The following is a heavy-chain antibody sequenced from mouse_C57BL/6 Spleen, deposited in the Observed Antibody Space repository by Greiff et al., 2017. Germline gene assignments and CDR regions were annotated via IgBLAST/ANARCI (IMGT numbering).Heavy chain of an antibody. CDR3: ARSPYYYGSSYGYFDV. CDR1: GYTFTSYW. CDR2: IDPSDSET. D-gene: IGHD1-1*01. J-gene: IGHJ1*03. V-gene: IGHV1-52*01. Sequence: QVQLQQPGAELVRPGSSVKLSCKASGYTFTSYWMHWVKQRPIQGLEWIGNIDPSDSETHYNQKFKDKATLTVDKSSSTAYMQLSSLTSEDSAVYYCARSPYYYGSSYGYFDVWGTGTTGTGSS.